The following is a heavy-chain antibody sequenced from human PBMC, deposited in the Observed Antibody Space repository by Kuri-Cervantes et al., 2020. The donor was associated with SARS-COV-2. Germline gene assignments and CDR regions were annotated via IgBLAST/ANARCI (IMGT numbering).Heavy chain of an antibody. CDR3: ASHSDYISVLLRFLDPQWGFDP. D-gene: IGHD3-3*01. CDR1: GGSISSYY. J-gene: IGHJ5*02. Sequence: SETLSLTCTVSGGSISSYYWSWIRQPPGKGLEWIGYIYYSGSPNYNPSLKSRVTISVDTSKNQFSLKLSLVHAAVTAVYYCASHSDYISVLLRFLDPQWGFDPWGQGTLVTVSS. V-gene: IGHV4-59*01. CDR2: IYYSGSP.